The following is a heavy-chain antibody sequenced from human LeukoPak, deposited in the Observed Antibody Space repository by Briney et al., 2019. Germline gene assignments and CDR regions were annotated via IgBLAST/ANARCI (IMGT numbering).Heavy chain of an antibody. V-gene: IGHV4-59*08. CDR1: GGSLSSYY. CDR3: ARLPNCSSTSCYRGAFDY. CDR2: IYYSGST. D-gene: IGHD2-2*01. J-gene: IGHJ4*02. Sequence: PSETLSLTCTVSGGSLSSYYWSWLRQPPGKGLEWIGYIYYSGSTNYNPSLKSRVTISVDTSKNQFSLKLSSVTAADTAVYYCARLPNCSSTSCYRGAFDYWGQGTLVTVSS.